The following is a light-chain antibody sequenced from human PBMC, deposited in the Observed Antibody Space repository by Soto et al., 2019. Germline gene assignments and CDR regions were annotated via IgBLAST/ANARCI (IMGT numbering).Light chain of an antibody. CDR3: TSFRSGSAL. Sequence: LTQPASVSGSPGQSITISCTGTSSDVGGYNYVSWYQQHPGKAPKLMIYEVSNRPSGVSNRFSGSKSGNTASLTISGLQAEDEADYYCTSFRSGSALFGTGTKVTVL. J-gene: IGLJ1*01. CDR1: SSDVGGYNY. CDR2: EVS. V-gene: IGLV2-14*01.